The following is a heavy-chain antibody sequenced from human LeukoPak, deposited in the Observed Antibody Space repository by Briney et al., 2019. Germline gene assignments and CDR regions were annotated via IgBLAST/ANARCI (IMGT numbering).Heavy chain of an antibody. V-gene: IGHV2-70*01. J-gene: IGHJ4*02. CDR1: GGSFSGYY. Sequence: TLSLTCAVYGGSFSGYYWSWIRQPPGKALEWLALIDWDDDKYYSTSLKTRLTISKDTSKNQVVLTMTNMDPVDTATYYCARSRLRSAFDYWGQGTLVTVSS. D-gene: IGHD4-17*01. CDR3: ARSRLRSAFDY. CDR2: IDWDDDK.